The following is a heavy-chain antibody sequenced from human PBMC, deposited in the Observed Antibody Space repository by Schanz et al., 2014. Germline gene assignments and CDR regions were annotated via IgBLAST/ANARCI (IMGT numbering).Heavy chain of an antibody. CDR1: GLTFSTPG. Sequence: QVRLVESGGGVVQPGGSLRLSCAASGLTFSTPGMHWVRQAPGKGLVWVTYIRYDGINKYYADSVKGRFTVSRDNAKSTLFLQMDSLRPEDTAIYYCAKEWSPSFWGQGTLVTVSS. CDR2: IRYDGINK. D-gene: IGHD1-26*01. V-gene: IGHV3-30*02. J-gene: IGHJ4*02. CDR3: AKEWSPSF.